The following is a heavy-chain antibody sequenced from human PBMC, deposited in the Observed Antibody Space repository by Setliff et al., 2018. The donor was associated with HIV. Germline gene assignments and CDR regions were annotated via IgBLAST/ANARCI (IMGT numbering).Heavy chain of an antibody. CDR3: AGRIYGNNPYFDY. V-gene: IGHV4-38-2*01. CDR1: GYSISSGYY. CDR2: IYHNGIT. Sequence: SETLSLTCGVSGYSISSGYYWGWIRQPPGKGLEWIGSIYHNGITYYNPSLKSRVTISVDTSQNQFSLKLGSVTAADTAIYYCAGRIYGNNPYFDYWSQGTLVTVSS. J-gene: IGHJ4*02. D-gene: IGHD4-17*01.